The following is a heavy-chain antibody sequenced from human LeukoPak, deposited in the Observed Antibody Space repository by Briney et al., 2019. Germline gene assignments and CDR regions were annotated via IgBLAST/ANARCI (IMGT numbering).Heavy chain of an antibody. D-gene: IGHD5-18*01. CDR3: ATVPGYSSY. Sequence: ASVKVSCKASGGTFSSYAISWVRQAPGKGLEWMGGFDPEDGETIYAQKFQGRVTMTEDTSTDTAYMELSSLRSEDTAVYYCATVPGYSSYWGQGTLVTVSS. J-gene: IGHJ4*02. V-gene: IGHV1-24*01. CDR2: FDPEDGET. CDR1: GGTFSSYA.